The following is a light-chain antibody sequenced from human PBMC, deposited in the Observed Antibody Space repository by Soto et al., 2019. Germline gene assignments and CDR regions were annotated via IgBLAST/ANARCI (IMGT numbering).Light chain of an antibody. CDR2: EVS. J-gene: IGLJ1*01. Sequence: QSVLTQPPSASGSPGQSVTISCTGTSSDVGSYNYVSWYQQHPGKVPKLMIYEVSKRPSGVPDRFSGSRSGNTASLTVSGLQAEDEADYYWSSYAGTNTDYVFGTGTKVTVL. CDR1: SSDVGSYNY. V-gene: IGLV2-8*01. CDR3: SSYAGTNTDYV.